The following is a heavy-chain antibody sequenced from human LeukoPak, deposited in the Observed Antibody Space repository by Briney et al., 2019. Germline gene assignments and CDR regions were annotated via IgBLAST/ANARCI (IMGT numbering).Heavy chain of an antibody. CDR2: INHSGST. CDR3: ARGVVTPRSDYYYYYGMDV. V-gene: IGHV4-34*01. CDR1: GRSFSGYY. D-gene: IGHD4-23*01. J-gene: IGHJ6*02. Sequence: SETLSLTCAVYGRSFSGYYWSWIRQPPGRGLEWIGEINHSGSTNYNPSLKSRVTISVDTSKNQFSLKLSSVTAADTAVYYCARGVVTPRSDYYYYYGMDVWGQGTTVTVSS.